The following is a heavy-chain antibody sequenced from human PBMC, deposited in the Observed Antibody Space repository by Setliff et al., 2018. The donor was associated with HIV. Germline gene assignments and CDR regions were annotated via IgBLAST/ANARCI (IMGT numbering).Heavy chain of an antibody. V-gene: IGHV4-34*01. CDR2: INHSGST. CDR3: ARSKVNYDILTGYPDAFYI. CDR1: GGSFSGYY. D-gene: IGHD3-9*01. Sequence: SETLSLTCAVYGGSFSGYYWSWIRQPPGKGLEWIGEINHSGSTNYNPSLKSRVTISVDTSKNQFSLKLSSVTAADTAVYYCARSKVNYDILTGYPDAFYIWGQGTMVTVSS. J-gene: IGHJ3*02.